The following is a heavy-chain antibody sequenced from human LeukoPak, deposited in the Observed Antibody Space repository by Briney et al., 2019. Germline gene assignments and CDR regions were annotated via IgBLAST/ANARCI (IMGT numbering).Heavy chain of an antibody. V-gene: IGHV3-9*03. J-gene: IGHJ4*02. Sequence: HPGRSLRLSCAASGFTFHDYAMNWVRQAPGKGLEWVSSIGWNSGSIGYADSVMGRFTISRDNAKNSLYLQMNSLRAEDMALYYCVKGMISGVTPSKGFDYWGQGTLVTVSS. D-gene: IGHD3-3*01. CDR3: VKGMISGVTPSKGFDY. CDR2: IGWNSGSI. CDR1: GFTFHDYA.